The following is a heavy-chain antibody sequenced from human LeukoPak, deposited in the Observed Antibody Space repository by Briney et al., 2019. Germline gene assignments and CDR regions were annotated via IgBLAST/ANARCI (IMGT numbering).Heavy chain of an antibody. D-gene: IGHD3-16*01. CDR2: INPNSGGT. J-gene: IGHJ4*02. V-gene: IGHV1-2*02. CDR3: ATAAPRGWGTFDY. CDR1: GYSFTGYY. Sequence: ASVKVSCKGSGYSFTGYYMHWVRQAPGQALEWMGWINPNSGGTNYAHNLQGRVTMTRDTSISTAYVELSRLKSDDTAVYYCATAAPRGWGTFDYWGQGTLVTVSS.